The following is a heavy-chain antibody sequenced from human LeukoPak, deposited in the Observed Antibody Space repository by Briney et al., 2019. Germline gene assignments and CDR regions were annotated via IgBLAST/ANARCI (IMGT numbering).Heavy chain of an antibody. CDR2: INHSGST. D-gene: IGHD5-18*01. Sequence: PSETLSLTCAVYGGSFSGYYWSWIRQPPGKGLEWIGEINHSGSTNYNPSLKSRVTIPVDTSKNQFSLKLSSVTAADTAVYYCARAERGYSYAYWGQGTLVTVSS. V-gene: IGHV4-34*01. J-gene: IGHJ4*02. CDR1: GGSFSGYY. CDR3: ARAERGYSYAY.